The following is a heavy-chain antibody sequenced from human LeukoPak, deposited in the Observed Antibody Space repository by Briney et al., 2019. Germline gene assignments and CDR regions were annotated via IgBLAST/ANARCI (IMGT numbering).Heavy chain of an antibody. CDR2: IYYSRST. D-gene: IGHD6-13*01. V-gene: IGHV4-39*01. CDR1: GGSISSSSYY. CDR3: ARPLGIAAAAVNWFDP. Sequence: SETLSLTCTVSGGSISSSSYYWGWIRQPPGKGLEWIGSIYYSRSTYYNPSLKSRVPISVATSKNQSSLKLSSVTAADTAVYYCARPLGIAAAAVNWFDPWGQGTLVTVSS. J-gene: IGHJ5*02.